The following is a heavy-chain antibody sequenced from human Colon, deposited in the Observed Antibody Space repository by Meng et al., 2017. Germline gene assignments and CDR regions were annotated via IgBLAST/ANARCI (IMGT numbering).Heavy chain of an antibody. D-gene: IGHD1-1*01. Sequence: GGSLRLSCTGSGFSFTDHWMHWVRQVPGKGPVWVSRINPDGSDPTYADSVKGRFTISRDNAKNTVYLQMDSLRAEDSALYYCTNDRLNHWGQGTLVTVSS. CDR2: INPDGSDP. J-gene: IGHJ1*01. V-gene: IGHV3-74*03. CDR3: TNDRLNH. CDR1: GFSFTDHW.